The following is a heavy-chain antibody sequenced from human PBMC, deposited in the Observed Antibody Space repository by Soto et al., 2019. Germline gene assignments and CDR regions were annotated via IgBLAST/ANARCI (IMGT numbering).Heavy chain of an antibody. CDR3: AQGGHIAVVTYSFDS. CDR2: IHPSGDGS. V-gene: IGHV1-46*02. Sequence: ASVKVSCKSSGYPFNTYYLHWVRQAPGQGLERMGMIHPSGDGSTYTQKFLGRVKMTMDSFSSTVFMEFTSLRSADTAFYYFAQGGHIAVVTYSFDSWGQGTLVTVSS. D-gene: IGHD2-21*02. J-gene: IGHJ4*02. CDR1: GYPFNTYY.